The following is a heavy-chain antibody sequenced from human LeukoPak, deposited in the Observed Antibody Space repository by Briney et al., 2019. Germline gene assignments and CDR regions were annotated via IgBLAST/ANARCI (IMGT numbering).Heavy chain of an antibody. CDR1: GGSISSGSYY. V-gene: IGHV4-39*01. CDR2: IYYSGIT. CDR3: ARVGSFMVRGVRYLDP. J-gene: IGHJ5*02. Sequence: SETLSLTCTVSGGSISSGSYYWGWIRQPPGKGLEWIGSIYYSGITYYNPSLKSRVTISVDTSKNQFSLKLSSVTAADTAVYYCARVGSFMVRGVRYLDPWGQGTLVTVSS. D-gene: IGHD3-10*01.